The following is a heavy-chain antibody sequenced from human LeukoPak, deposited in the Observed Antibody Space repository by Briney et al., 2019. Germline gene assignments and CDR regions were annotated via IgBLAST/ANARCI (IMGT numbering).Heavy chain of an antibody. CDR1: GFIFTSYG. V-gene: IGHV3-30*02. D-gene: IGHD1-26*01. CDR2: IRYDGSIK. Sequence: GGSLRLSCAASGFIFTSYGMHWVRQAPGKGLEWVAFIRYDGSIKFYADSVKGRFTISRDNSRNTLYLQMNSLRAEDTAVYYCAKDSRHRIVGTTTFLDYWGQGTLVTVSS. J-gene: IGHJ4*02. CDR3: AKDSRHRIVGTTTFLDY.